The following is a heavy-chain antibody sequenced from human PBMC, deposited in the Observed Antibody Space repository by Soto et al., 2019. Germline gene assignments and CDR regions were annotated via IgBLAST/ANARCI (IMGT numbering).Heavy chain of an antibody. J-gene: IGHJ3*02. CDR1: GGSLSSYY. V-gene: IGHV4-59*01. CDR3: ARSITMVRGVLDAFDI. CDR2: IYYSGST. D-gene: IGHD3-10*01. Sequence: SETLSLTCTVSGGSLSSYYWSRIRQPPGKGLEWIGYIYYSGSTNYNPSLKSRVTISVDTSKNQFSLKLSSVTAADTAVYYCARSITMVRGVLDAFDIWGQGTMVTVSS.